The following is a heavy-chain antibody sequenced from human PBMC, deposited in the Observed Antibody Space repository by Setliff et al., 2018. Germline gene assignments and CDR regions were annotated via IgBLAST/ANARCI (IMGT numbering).Heavy chain of an antibody. Sequence: GESLKLSCKGSGYSFTSFWIGWVRQMPGKGLEWMGVIYPGDSDTRYSPSFQGQVTISADKSISTAYLQWSSLKASDTAMYHCARSHYYDSSGYYPDYDAFDIWGQGTMVTVSS. D-gene: IGHD3-22*01. CDR3: ARSHYYDSSGYYPDYDAFDI. CDR2: IYPGDSDT. V-gene: IGHV5-51*01. J-gene: IGHJ3*02. CDR1: GYSFTSFW.